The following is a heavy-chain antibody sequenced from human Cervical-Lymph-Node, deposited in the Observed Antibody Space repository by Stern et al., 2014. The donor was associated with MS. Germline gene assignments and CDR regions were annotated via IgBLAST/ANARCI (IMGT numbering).Heavy chain of an antibody. D-gene: IGHD3-3*01. J-gene: IGHJ4*02. V-gene: IGHV3-33*06. Sequence: VQLVESGGGVVQPGKSLRLSCAASGFTFSNYAMHWVRQAPGKGLEWISVIWYDGGVKSYAESVKGRFTISRDNSKNTLSLEMNSLRAEDTAVYYCAKSDVWSGPLAQWGQGTLVTVSS. CDR2: IWYDGGVK. CDR1: GFTFSNYA. CDR3: AKSDVWSGPLAQ.